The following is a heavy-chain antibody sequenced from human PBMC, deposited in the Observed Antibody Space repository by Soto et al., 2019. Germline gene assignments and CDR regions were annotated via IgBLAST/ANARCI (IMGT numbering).Heavy chain of an antibody. J-gene: IGHJ4*02. V-gene: IGHV1-69*13. CDR1: GGTFSSYA. CDR2: IIPIFGTA. CDR3: ARALTLRSYFDY. Sequence: ASVKVSCKASGGTFSSYAISWVRQAPGQGLEWMEGIIPIFGTANYAQKFQGRVTITADESTSTAYMELSSLRSEDTAVYYCARALTLRSYFDYWGQGTLVTVSS. D-gene: IGHD3-9*01.